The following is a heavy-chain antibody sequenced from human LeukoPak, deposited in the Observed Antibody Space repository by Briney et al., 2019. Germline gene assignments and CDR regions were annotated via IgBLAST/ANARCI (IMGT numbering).Heavy chain of an antibody. CDR1: GGSISSYY. J-gene: IGHJ4*02. CDR3: ARQLLGITDYFDY. V-gene: IGHV4-4*09. D-gene: IGHD7-27*01. CDR2: IYTSGST. Sequence: SETLSLTCTVSGGSISSYYWSWIRQPPGKGLEWIGYIYTSGSTNYNPSLKSRVTISVDTSKNQFSLKLSSVTAADTAVYYCARQLLGITDYFDYWGQGTLVTVSS.